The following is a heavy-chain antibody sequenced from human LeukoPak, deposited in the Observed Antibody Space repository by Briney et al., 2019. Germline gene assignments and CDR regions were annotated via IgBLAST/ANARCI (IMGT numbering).Heavy chain of an antibody. J-gene: IGHJ4*02. CDR2: INWNGGST. CDR3: ASSRWPPLPNY. V-gene: IGHV3-20*04. CDR1: GFTFDDYG. Sequence: GGSLRLSCAASGFTFDDYGMRWVRQAPGKGLEWVSGINWNGGSTGYADSVKGRFTISRDNAKNSLYLQMNSLRAEDTAVYYCASSRWPPLPNYWGQGTLVTVSS. D-gene: IGHD5-12*01.